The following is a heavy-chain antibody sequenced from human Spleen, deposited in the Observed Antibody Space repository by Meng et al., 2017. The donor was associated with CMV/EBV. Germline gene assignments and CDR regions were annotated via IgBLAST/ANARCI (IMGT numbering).Heavy chain of an antibody. CDR3: ARAPPEGTYYFDY. CDR1: GGSISSSSYY. J-gene: IGHJ4*02. CDR2: IYYSGST. D-gene: IGHD1-1*01. V-gene: IGHV4-39*07. Sequence: GSLRLSCTVSGGSISSSSYYWGWIRQPPGKGLEWIGSIYYSGSTYYNPSLKSRVTISVDTSKNQFSLKLSSVTAADTAVYYCARAPPEGTYYFDYWGQGTLVTVSS.